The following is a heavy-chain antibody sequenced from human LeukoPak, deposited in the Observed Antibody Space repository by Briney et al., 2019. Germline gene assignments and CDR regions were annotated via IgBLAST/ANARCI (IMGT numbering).Heavy chain of an antibody. CDR1: GGSFSGYY. CDR2: INHSGST. D-gene: IGHD3-3*01. Sequence: SETLSLTCAVYGGSFSGYYWSWIRQPPGKGLEWIGEINHSGSTNYNPPLKSRVVISVDPSKNQFSLKLSSVTAADTAVYYCARVKIKGGITIFKEYHYMDVWGKGTTVTVSS. CDR3: ARVKIKGGITIFKEYHYMDV. J-gene: IGHJ6*03. V-gene: IGHV4-34*01.